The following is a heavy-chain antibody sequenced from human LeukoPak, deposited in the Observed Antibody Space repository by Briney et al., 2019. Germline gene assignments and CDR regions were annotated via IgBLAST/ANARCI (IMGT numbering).Heavy chain of an antibody. CDR1: GFTFSNYG. D-gene: IGHD5-24*01. J-gene: IGHJ4*02. V-gene: IGHV3-30*02. CDR2: IRYDGSSE. Sequence: GGSLRLSCAASGFTFSNYGIHWVRQAPGKGLEWVAFIRYDGSSEYYADSVKGRFTISRDNPKNTLYLDMNSLATEDTALYYCAKDREVHLQFEDPDYWGQGTLVTVSS. CDR3: AKDREVHLQFEDPDY.